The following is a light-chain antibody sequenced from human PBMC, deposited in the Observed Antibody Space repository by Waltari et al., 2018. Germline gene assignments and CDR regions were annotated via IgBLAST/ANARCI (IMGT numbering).Light chain of an antibody. CDR2: EVT. CDR3: CSYAGSRIVV. J-gene: IGLJ2*01. Sequence: QSALTQPASVSGSPGQSITISCTGTSSDVGNYNLVSWYQHHPGKVPKLMIYEVTKRPSGSSNRFSGAKSGNTASLTSSGLQAEYEGDYYCCSYAGSRIVVLGGGTKMTVL. CDR1: SSDVGNYNL. V-gene: IGLV2-23*02.